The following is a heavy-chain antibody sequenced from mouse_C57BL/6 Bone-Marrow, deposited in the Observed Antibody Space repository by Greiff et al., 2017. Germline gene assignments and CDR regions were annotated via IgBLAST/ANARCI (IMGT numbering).Heavy chain of an antibody. CDR3: TLLWSFAY. J-gene: IGHJ3*01. V-gene: IGHV14-4*01. CDR1: GFNIKDDY. D-gene: IGHD2-1*01. CDR2: IDPENGDT. Sequence: EVMLQQPGAELVRPGASVKLSCTASGFNIKDDYMHWVKQRPEQGLEWIGWIDPENGDTEYASKFQGKATITADTSSNTAYLQLSSLTSEDTAVDYCTLLWSFAYWGQGTLGTVSA.